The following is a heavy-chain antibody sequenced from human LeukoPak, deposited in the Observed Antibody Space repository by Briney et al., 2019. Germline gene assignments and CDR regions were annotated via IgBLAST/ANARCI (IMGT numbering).Heavy chain of an antibody. CDR1: GDSVSSNSAA. D-gene: IGHD6-25*01. J-gene: IGHJ4*02. CDR2: TYYRSNWYN. V-gene: IGHV6-1*01. CDR3: ARDQAAEFRFDY. Sequence: SQTLSLTCAISGDSVSSNSAAWNWIRQSPSRGLEWLGRTYYRSNWYNDYAVSVKSRISINPETSKNQFSLQLNSVTPEDTAVYYCARDQAAEFRFDYWGQGSVVTVSS.